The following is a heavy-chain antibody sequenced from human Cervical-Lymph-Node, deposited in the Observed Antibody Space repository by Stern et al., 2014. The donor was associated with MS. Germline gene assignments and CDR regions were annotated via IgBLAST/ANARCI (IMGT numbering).Heavy chain of an antibody. V-gene: IGHV2-26*01. J-gene: IGHJ2*01. CDR3: ARTSGPVGHWYFDL. D-gene: IGHD6-25*01. CDR2: ILSNDEK. Sequence: ESGPVLVKPTETLTLTCTVSGVSLSNARMGVSWIRQPPGKALEWLAHILSNDEKSYSTSLKSRLTISKDTSKSQVVLTMTNMDPVDTATYYCARTSGPVGHWYFDLWGRGTLVTVSS. CDR1: GVSLSNARMG.